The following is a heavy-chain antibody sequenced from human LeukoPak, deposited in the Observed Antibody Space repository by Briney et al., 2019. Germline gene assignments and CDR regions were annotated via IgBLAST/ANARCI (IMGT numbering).Heavy chain of an antibody. J-gene: IGHJ4*02. CDR1: GFTFSSYS. CDR2: ISSSSSYI. CDR3: AREAGGSYRISDY. Sequence: GGSLRLSCAASGFTFSSYSMNWVRQAPGKGLKWVSSISSSSSYIYYADSVKGRFTISRDNAKNSLYLQMNSLRAEDTAVYYCAREAGGSYRISDYWGQGTLVTVSS. D-gene: IGHD5-18*01. V-gene: IGHV3-21*01.